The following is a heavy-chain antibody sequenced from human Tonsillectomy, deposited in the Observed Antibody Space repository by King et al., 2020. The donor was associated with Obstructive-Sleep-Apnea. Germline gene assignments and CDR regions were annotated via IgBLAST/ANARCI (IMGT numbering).Heavy chain of an antibody. CDR1: GYSISSGYY. J-gene: IGHJ4*02. D-gene: IGHD3-16*01. CDR3: AVSARGEQNFDY. CDR2: ISHSGST. V-gene: IGHV4-38-2*02. Sequence: VQLQESGPGLVKPSETLSLTCTVSGYSISSGYYWGWIRQPPGKGLEWIGRISHSGSTYYNPSLKNRVTISVDTAKNQFSLKLSSVTAADTAVYYCAVSARGEQNFDYWGQGTLVTVSS.